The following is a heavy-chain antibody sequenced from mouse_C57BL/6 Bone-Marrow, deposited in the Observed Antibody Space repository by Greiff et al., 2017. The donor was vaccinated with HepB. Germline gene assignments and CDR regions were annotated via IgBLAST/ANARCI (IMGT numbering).Heavy chain of an antibody. D-gene: IGHD1-1*01. Sequence: QVQLKQPGAELVKPGASVKLSCKASGYTFTSYWMHWVKQRPGQGLEWIGMIHPNSGSTNYNEKFKGKATFTADTSSNTAYMQLSSLTTEDSAIYYCALYYYAKEGPYWGQGTSVTVSS. CDR1: GYTFTSYW. J-gene: IGHJ4*01. CDR2: IHPNSGST. CDR3: ALYYYAKEGPY. V-gene: IGHV1-64*01.